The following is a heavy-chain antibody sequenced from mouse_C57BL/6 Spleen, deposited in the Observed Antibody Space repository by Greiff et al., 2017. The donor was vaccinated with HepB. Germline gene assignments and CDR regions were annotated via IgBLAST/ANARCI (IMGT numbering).Heavy chain of an antibody. V-gene: IGHV1-81*01. D-gene: IGHD1-1*01. CDR2: IYPRSGNT. J-gene: IGHJ2*01. CDR1: GYTFTSYG. CDR3: APEYYYGSSYSFDY. Sequence: VQLQQSGAELARPGASVKLSCKASGYTFTSYGISWVKQRTGQGLEWIGEIYPRSGNTYYNEKFKGKATLTADKSSSTAYMELRSLTSEDSAVYFCAPEYYYGSSYSFDYWGQGTTLTVSS.